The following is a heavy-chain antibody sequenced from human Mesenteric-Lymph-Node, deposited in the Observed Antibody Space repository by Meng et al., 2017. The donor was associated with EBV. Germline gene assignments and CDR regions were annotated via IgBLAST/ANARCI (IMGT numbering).Heavy chain of an antibody. CDR1: GFSLSTRGVL. CDR2: VYWDDDK. Sequence: QVPWKGLGPPLGNPAQPLRLTCTFSGFSLSTRGVLVGWIRQPPGQALEWLALVYWDDDKRYSPSLKSRLSITKNTSKNQVVLTMADMDPGDTGTYYCAHRYSSSWTHPGDWFDPWGQGTLVTVSS. CDR3: AHRYSSSWTHPGDWFDP. D-gene: IGHD6-13*01. J-gene: IGHJ5*02. V-gene: IGHV2-5*02.